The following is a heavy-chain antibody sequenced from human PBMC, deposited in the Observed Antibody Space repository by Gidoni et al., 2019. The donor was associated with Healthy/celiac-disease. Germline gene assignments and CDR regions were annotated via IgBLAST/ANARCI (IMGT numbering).Heavy chain of an antibody. J-gene: IGHJ4*02. Sequence: EVQLVESGGGLVQPGRSLRLSCAASGFTFDDSAMHWVRQATGKGLEWVSGISWNSGSIGYAYSVKGRFTISRDNAKNSLYLQMNSLRAEDTALYYCAKDISRRSGYWGTYYFDYWGQGTLVTVSS. V-gene: IGHV3-9*01. CDR3: AKDISRRSGYWGTYYFDY. D-gene: IGHD3-3*01. CDR2: ISWNSGSI. CDR1: GFTFDDSA.